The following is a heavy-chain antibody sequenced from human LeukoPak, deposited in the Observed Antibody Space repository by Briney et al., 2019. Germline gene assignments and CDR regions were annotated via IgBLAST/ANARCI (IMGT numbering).Heavy chain of an antibody. D-gene: IGHD6-13*01. V-gene: IGHV3-21*01. CDR1: GFTFSSYS. Sequence: GGSLRLSCAASGFTFSSYSMNWVRQAPGKGLEWVSSISSSSSYIYYADSVKGRFTISRDNAKNSLYLQMNSPRAEDTAVYYCARLGSSWQLDYWGQGTLVTVSS. J-gene: IGHJ4*02. CDR2: ISSSSSYI. CDR3: ARLGSSWQLDY.